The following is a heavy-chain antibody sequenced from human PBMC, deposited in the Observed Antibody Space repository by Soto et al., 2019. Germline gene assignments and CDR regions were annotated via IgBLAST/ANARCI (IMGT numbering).Heavy chain of an antibody. Sequence: SETLSLTCAVSGGSISSSNWWSWVRQPPGMGLEWIGEINHSGSTNYNPSLKSRVTISVDTSKNQFSLKLSSVTAADTAVYYCARGIAAAWEDYWGQGTLVTVS. CDR2: INHSGST. V-gene: IGHV4-4*02. J-gene: IGHJ4*02. CDR1: GGSISSSNW. CDR3: ARGIAAAWEDY. D-gene: IGHD6-13*01.